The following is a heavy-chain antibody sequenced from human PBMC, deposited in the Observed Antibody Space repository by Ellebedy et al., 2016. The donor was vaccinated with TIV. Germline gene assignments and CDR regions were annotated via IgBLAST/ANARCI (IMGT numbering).Heavy chain of an antibody. D-gene: IGHD6-6*01. CDR1: GYSFAGHY. Sequence: ASVKVSCKASGYSFAGHYMHWVRQAPGQGLEWMGWINPNSGGTNYAQKFQGRVTMTRDTSISTAYMELSRLRSDDTAVYYCAINQQLGYWGQGTLVTVSS. CDR2: INPNSGGT. J-gene: IGHJ4*02. CDR3: AINQQLGY. V-gene: IGHV1-2*02.